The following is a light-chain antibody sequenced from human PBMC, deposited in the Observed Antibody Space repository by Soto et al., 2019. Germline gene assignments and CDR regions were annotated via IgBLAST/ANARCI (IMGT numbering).Light chain of an antibody. Sequence: EIVLTQSPGTLSLSPGERATLSCRASQSVSSNYLAWYQQKPGQAPRVLIYGASIRATGVPERFSGSGSGTDFTLTISRLEPEDFAVYYCQQYTNSPLTFGQGTKVDIK. CDR1: QSVSSNY. J-gene: IGKJ1*01. CDR2: GAS. CDR3: QQYTNSPLT. V-gene: IGKV3-20*01.